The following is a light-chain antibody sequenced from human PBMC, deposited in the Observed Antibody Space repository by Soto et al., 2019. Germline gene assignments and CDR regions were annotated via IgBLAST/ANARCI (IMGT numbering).Light chain of an antibody. J-gene: IGKJ1*01. CDR1: QGIIDY. CDR2: AAS. CDR3: QKYNTAPQT. V-gene: IGKV1-27*01. Sequence: DIQMTQSPSSLSASVGDRVTITCRASQGIIDYLAWYQQKPGKVPKLLIYAASTLQSGVQSRFSGSGAGTYFTPTISSLQPEDVATYYCQKYNTAPQTFGPGTKVEIK.